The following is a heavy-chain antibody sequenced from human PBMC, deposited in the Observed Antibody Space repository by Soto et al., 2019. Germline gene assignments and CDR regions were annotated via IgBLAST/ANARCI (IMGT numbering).Heavy chain of an antibody. Sequence: EVQLVEAGGGLGAPGGSLRLSCVASGFALTTYTMNWVRQAPGTGLEWVSSINGRSNYKYYSDSVKGRFTVSRDNAQNSLFLQMSRLGPEDTAVYYCVREDGVVGASSAFDSWGQGTLVTVSS. J-gene: IGHJ4*02. V-gene: IGHV3-21*02. CDR3: VREDGVVGASSAFDS. CDR1: GFALTTYT. CDR2: INGRSNYK. D-gene: IGHD1-26*01.